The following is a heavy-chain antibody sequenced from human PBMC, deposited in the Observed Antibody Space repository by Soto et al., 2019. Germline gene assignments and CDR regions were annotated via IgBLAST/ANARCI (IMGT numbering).Heavy chain of an antibody. V-gene: IGHV3-30*18. CDR1: GFTFSSYG. J-gene: IGHJ2*01. D-gene: IGHD4-17*01. CDR2: ISYDGSNK. Sequence: QVQLVESGGGVVQPGRSLRLSCAASGFTFSSYGMHWVRQAPGKGLEWVAVISYDGSNKYYEDSVKGRFTISRDNSKNTLYLQMNSLRAADTAVYYCAKDRDGDYPAWYFDLWGRGTLVTVSS. CDR3: AKDRDGDYPAWYFDL.